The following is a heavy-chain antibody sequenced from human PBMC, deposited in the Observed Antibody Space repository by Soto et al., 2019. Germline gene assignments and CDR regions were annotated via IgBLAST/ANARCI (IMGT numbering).Heavy chain of an antibody. J-gene: IGHJ5*02. CDR3: ARGPILPGATSWLDP. D-gene: IGHD1-1*01. Sequence: QVQLVQSGAEMKTPGSSVEVSCKASGGIFSSFSITWVRQVPGHGLEWMGGIIPMTGTPNYAEKFQGRLTLTADVSTRTANLVLSSLRSEDTAVYYCARGPILPGATSWLDPWGQGTVVIVSS. CDR2: IIPMTGTP. CDR1: GGIFSSFS. V-gene: IGHV1-69*01.